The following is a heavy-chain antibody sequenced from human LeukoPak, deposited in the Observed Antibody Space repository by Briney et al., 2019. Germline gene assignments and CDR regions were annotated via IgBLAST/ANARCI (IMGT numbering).Heavy chain of an antibody. J-gene: IGHJ4*02. Sequence: GGSLRLSCAASGFTFSSYWMHWVRQAPGKGLVWVSRINSDGSSTSYADSVKGRFTISRDNAKNTLYLQMNSLRAEDTAVYYCARGSPQYGSGSYGDYWGQGTLVTVSS. CDR3: ARGSPQYGSGSYGDY. D-gene: IGHD3-10*01. CDR2: INSDGSST. CDR1: GFTFSSYW. V-gene: IGHV3-74*01.